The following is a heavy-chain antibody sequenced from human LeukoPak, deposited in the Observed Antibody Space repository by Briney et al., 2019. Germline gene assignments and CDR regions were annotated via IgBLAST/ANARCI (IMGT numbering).Heavy chain of an antibody. CDR2: ISGSSDNT. D-gene: IGHD1-20*01. Sequence: ASLKVSCKASGYTFSNYGMSCVRQAPGQGLEWMGWISGSSDNTNYAQKVQGRVTMTTDTSTSTAYMELRSLRSDDTAVYYCARGGWTITDYDYWGQGTLVTVSS. V-gene: IGHV1-18*04. CDR1: GYTFSNYG. J-gene: IGHJ4*02. CDR3: ARGGWTITDYDY.